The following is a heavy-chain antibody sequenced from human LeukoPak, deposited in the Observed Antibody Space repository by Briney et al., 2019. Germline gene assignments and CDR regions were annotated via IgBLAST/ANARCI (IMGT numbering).Heavy chain of an antibody. V-gene: IGHV4-59*01. Sequence: SETLSLTCTVSGGSISSYYWSWIRQPPGKGLEWIGYIYYSGSTNYNPSLKSRVTISVDTSKNQFSLKLSSVTAADTAVYYCARTTEAHSWRTRYYDYYMDVWGRGTTVTVSS. CDR1: GGSISSYY. CDR2: IYYSGST. D-gene: IGHD6-13*01. J-gene: IGHJ6*03. CDR3: ARTTEAHSWRTRYYDYYMDV.